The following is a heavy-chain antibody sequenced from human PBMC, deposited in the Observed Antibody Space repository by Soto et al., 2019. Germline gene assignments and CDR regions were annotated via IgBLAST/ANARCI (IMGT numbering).Heavy chain of an antibody. J-gene: IGHJ4*02. CDR1: GFTFRTYG. Sequence: GGSLRLSCAASGFTFRTYGMRWVRQAPGKGLEWVAFISDDGSQKYYGDSVKGRFTISRDNSKNTLSLRMINLRTEDTSVYYCAKEAPGGWHFFDTWGQGTLVTVSS. CDR2: ISDDGSQK. D-gene: IGHD6-19*01. CDR3: AKEAPGGWHFFDT. V-gene: IGHV3-30*18.